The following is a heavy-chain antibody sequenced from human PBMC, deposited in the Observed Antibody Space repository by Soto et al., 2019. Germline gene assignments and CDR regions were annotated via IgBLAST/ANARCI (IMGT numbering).Heavy chain of an antibody. Sequence: ASVKVSCKASGYTFTSYAMHWVRQAPGQRLEWMGWINAGNGNTKYSQKFQGRVTITRDTSASTAYMELSSLRSEDTAVYYCARDLGLGGTYYFDYWGQGTLVTVSS. CDR3: ARDLGLGGTYYFDY. CDR2: INAGNGNT. J-gene: IGHJ4*02. CDR1: GYTFTSYA. D-gene: IGHD1-26*01. V-gene: IGHV1-3*01.